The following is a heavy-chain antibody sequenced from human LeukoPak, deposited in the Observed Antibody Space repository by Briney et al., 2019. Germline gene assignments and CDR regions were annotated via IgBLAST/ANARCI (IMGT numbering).Heavy chain of an antibody. Sequence: GASVKVSCKASGYTFTGYYIHWVRQAPGQGLEWMGGIIPIFGTANYAQKFQGRVTITADESTSTAYMELSSLRSEDTAVYYCASGVPYYYGSGSYGGSAYYYYYMDVWGKGTTVTISS. V-gene: IGHV1-69*13. J-gene: IGHJ6*03. CDR1: GYTFTGYY. CDR2: IIPIFGTA. CDR3: ASGVPYYYGSGSYGGSAYYYYYMDV. D-gene: IGHD3-10*01.